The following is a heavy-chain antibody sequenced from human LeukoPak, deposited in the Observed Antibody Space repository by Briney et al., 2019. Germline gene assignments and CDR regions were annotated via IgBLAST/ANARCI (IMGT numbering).Heavy chain of an antibody. Sequence: PSETLSLTCAVYGGSFSGYYWSWIRQPPGKGLEWIGEINHSGSTNYNPSLKSRVTISVDTSKNQFSLKLSSVTAADTAVYYCARDSNYEHPARNYYGMDVGGQGTTVTVSS. CDR2: INHSGST. CDR3: ARDSNYEHPARNYYGMDV. V-gene: IGHV4-34*01. CDR1: GGSFSGYY. D-gene: IGHD4-11*01. J-gene: IGHJ6*02.